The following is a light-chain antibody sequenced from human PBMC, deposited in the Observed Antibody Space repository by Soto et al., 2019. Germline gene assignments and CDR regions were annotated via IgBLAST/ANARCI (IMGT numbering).Light chain of an antibody. CDR1: SSDVGGYKY. CDR2: EVS. Sequence: QSALTQPPSASGSPGQSVTISCTGTSSDVGGYKYVSWYQQHPGKAPKLMIYEVSKRPSGVPDRFSGSKSGNTASLTVSGLQAEDEADYYCSSYAATNNLVFGGGTQLTVL. J-gene: IGLJ3*02. CDR3: SSYAATNNLV. V-gene: IGLV2-8*01.